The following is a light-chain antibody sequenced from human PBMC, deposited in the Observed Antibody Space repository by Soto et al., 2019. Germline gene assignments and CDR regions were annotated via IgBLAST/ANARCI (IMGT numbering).Light chain of an antibody. V-gene: IGLV2-14*01. J-gene: IGLJ1*01. CDR1: SSDVGGYNY. CDR2: DVS. Sequence: QSALTQPASVSGSPGQSITISCTGTSSDVGGYNYVSWYQQHPGKAPKLMIYDVSNRPSWVSNRFSGSKSGITASLTISGLQAEDEADYYCTSYTSDSTYVFGTGTKLTVL. CDR3: TSYTSDSTYV.